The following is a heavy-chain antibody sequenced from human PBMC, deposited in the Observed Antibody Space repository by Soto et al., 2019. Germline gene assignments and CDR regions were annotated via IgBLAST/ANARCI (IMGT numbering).Heavy chain of an antibody. CDR1: GGSVNSGGFY. D-gene: IGHD3-10*02. Sequence: QVQLQESGPGLLKPSETLSLTCSVSGGSVNSGGFYWSWIRQPPGKGLELIGHIYFSGSTNHDPSLKSRVTIALDTSKNQFSLKLSSVTAADTAVYYCARYVSWGYFDYWGQGSLATVSS. CDR2: IYFSGST. J-gene: IGHJ4*02. V-gene: IGHV4-61*08. CDR3: ARYVSWGYFDY.